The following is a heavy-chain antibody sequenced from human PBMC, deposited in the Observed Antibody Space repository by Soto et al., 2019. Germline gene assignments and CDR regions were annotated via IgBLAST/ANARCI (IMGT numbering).Heavy chain of an antibody. V-gene: IGHV4-39*02. Sequence: SETLSLTCTVSGGSISGRSYYRAWIRQPPGKGLEWIATIYYNGNTYYNPSLKSRATISVDASDDRFSLKLRSVTAADTAVYYCARGFGGYSWFDPWGQGTLVTVSS. CDR1: GGSISGRSYY. D-gene: IGHD3-22*01. CDR2: IYYNGNT. J-gene: IGHJ5*02. CDR3: ARGFGGYSWFDP.